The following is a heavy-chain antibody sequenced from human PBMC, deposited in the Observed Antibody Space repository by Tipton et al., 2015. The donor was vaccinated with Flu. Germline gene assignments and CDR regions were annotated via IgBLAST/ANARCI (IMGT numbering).Heavy chain of an antibody. V-gene: IGHV3-7*03. CDR2: IKEDGSEK. CDR1: EFTFSTYW. J-gene: IGHJ6*03. Sequence: GSLRLSCAASEFTFSTYWMHWVRQAPGKGLEWVANIKEDGSEKYYVDSVKGRFTISRDNAKNSLYLQMNSLRAEDTAVYYCVRAMDVWGKGTTVTVSS. CDR3: VRAMDV.